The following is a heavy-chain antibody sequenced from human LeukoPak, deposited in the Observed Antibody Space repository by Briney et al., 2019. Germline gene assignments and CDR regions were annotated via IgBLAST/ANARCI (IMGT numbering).Heavy chain of an antibody. J-gene: IGHJ3*02. CDR3: ARAGGSNRNDAFDI. CDR2: IYYSGST. Sequence: SETLSPTCTVSGGSISSGDYYWSWIRQPPGKGLEWIGYIYYSGSTYYNPSLKSRVTISVDTSKNQFSLELSSVTAADTAVYYCARAGGSNRNDAFDIWGQGTMVTVSS. V-gene: IGHV4-30-4*01. CDR1: GGSISSGDYY. D-gene: IGHD5-12*01.